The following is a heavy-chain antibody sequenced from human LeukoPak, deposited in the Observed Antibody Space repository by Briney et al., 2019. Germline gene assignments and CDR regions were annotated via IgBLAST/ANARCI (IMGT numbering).Heavy chain of an antibody. CDR2: ISYDGGNK. D-gene: IGHD1-26*01. CDR1: GFTFSSYA. Sequence: GGSQRLSCAASGFTFSSYAMHWVRQAPGKGLEWVAVISYDGGNKYYADSVKGRFTISRDNSKNTLYLQMNSLRAEDTAVYYCARERPNLGSAIDYWGQGTLVTVSS. CDR3: ARERPNLGSAIDY. V-gene: IGHV3-30-3*01. J-gene: IGHJ4*02.